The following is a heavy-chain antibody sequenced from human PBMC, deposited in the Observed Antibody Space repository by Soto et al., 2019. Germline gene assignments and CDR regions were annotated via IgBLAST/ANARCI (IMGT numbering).Heavy chain of an antibody. V-gene: IGHV1-2*02. J-gene: IGHJ6*02. D-gene: IGHD6-13*01. CDR1: GYTFTGYY. CDR3: ARAVGQQLDSLDDYYYGMDV. Sequence: QVPLVQSGAEVKKPGASVKVSCKASGYTFTGYYMHWVRQAPGQGLEWMGWINPNSGGTNYAQKFQGRVTMTRDTYISTAYMELSRLRSDDTAVYYCARAVGQQLDSLDDYYYGMDVWGQGTTVTVSS. CDR2: INPNSGGT.